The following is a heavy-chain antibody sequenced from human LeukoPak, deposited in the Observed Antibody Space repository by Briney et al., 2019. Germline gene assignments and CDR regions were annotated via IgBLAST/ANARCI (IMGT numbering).Heavy chain of an antibody. D-gene: IGHD2-15*01. CDR1: GFTFSDYY. Sequence: GGSLRLSCAASGFTFSDYYMSWIRQAPGKGLEWVSYISSSGSTIYYADSVKGRFTISRDNAKNSLYLQMNSLRAEDTAVYYCARVSKQDIYYYYYGMDVWGQGTTVTVSS. CDR2: ISSSGSTI. CDR3: ARVSKQDIYYYYYGMDV. J-gene: IGHJ6*02. V-gene: IGHV3-11*01.